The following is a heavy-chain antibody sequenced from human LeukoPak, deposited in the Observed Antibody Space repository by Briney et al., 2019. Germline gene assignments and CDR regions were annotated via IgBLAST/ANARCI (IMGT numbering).Heavy chain of an antibody. V-gene: IGHV3-30*02. CDR3: AKRGTMVRRLYYMDV. J-gene: IGHJ6*03. CDR2: IRSDGSNR. Sequence: PGGSLRLSCAAPGFSFSSYGMHWVRQAPGKGLEWVAFIRSDGSNRYYADSVKGRFTISRDNSKNTLYLQMNSLRAEDTAVYYCAKRGTMVRRLYYMDVWGKGTTVTISS. D-gene: IGHD3-10*01. CDR1: GFSFSSYG.